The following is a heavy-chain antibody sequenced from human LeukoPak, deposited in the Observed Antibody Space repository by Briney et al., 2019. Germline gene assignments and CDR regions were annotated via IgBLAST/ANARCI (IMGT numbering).Heavy chain of an antibody. Sequence: VASVKVSCKASGYTFTSYGISWVRQAPGQGLEWMGWISAYSGNTNYVQKFRGRVTMTTDTSTSTVYMELSSLTSDDTAVYYCARDIATIVHQDWGQGTQVTVSS. CDR3: ARDIATIVHQD. D-gene: IGHD1-26*01. CDR1: GYTFTSYG. CDR2: ISAYSGNT. V-gene: IGHV1-18*01. J-gene: IGHJ4*02.